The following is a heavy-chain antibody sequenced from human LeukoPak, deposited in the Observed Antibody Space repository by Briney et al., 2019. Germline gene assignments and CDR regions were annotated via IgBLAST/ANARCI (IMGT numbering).Heavy chain of an antibody. CDR1: GLTLSSYE. CDR2: ISRRGSTI. Sequence: AGGSLRLSCAASGLTLSSYEMNCVRQAPGRGLEWVSYISRRGSTIYYADSVKGRFTISRDNAKNSLYLQMNSLRAEDTAVYYCARQIRITMVRGVIRYMVVWGKGTTVTISS. J-gene: IGHJ6*03. V-gene: IGHV3-48*03. D-gene: IGHD3-10*01. CDR3: ARQIRITMVRGVIRYMVV.